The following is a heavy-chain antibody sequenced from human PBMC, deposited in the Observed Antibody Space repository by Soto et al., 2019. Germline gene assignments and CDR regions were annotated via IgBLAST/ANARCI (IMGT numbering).Heavy chain of an antibody. CDR2: FNPNSGDT. J-gene: IGHJ4*02. CDR3: AREASAVISLDF. Sequence: ASVKVSCKASGYIFTAYSLHWVRQAPGQGLEWMGWFNPNSGDTIYAQKFQGRVTLTRDTSISTAYLELTGLKSDDTAVYYCAREASAVISLDFWGQGTLVTVSS. CDR1: GYIFTAYS. V-gene: IGHV1-2*02. D-gene: IGHD6-19*01.